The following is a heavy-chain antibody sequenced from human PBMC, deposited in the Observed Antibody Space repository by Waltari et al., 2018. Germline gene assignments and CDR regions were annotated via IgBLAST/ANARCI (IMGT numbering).Heavy chain of an antibody. CDR3: AKDWGSMVRGSYFDY. CDR1: GFTCDDYA. D-gene: IGHD3-10*01. CDR2: ISWNSGSI. Sequence: EVQLVESGGGWVQPGRSLRLSCAASGFTCDDYAMHWVRQAPGKGLEWVSGISWNSGSIGYADSVKGRFTISRDNAKNSLYLQMNSLRAEDMALYYCAKDWGSMVRGSYFDYWGQGTLVTVSS. V-gene: IGHV3-9*03. J-gene: IGHJ4*02.